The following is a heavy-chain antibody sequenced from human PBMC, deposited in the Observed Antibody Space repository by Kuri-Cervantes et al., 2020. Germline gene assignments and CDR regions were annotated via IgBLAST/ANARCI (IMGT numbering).Heavy chain of an antibody. Sequence: GSLRLSCAVYGGSFSGYYWSWIRQPPGKGLEWIGEINHSGSTNYNPFLKSRVTISVGTSKNQFSLKLSSVTAADTAVYYWARRYYGSDAFDIWAKGQWSPSPQ. D-gene: IGHD1-26*01. V-gene: IGHV4-34*01. CDR1: GGSFSGYY. J-gene: IGHJ3*02. CDR3: ARRYYGSDAFDI. CDR2: INHSGST.